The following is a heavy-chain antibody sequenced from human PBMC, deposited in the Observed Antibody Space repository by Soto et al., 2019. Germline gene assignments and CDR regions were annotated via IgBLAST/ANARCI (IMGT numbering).Heavy chain of an antibody. V-gene: IGHV1-69*17. D-gene: IGHD2-21*01. CDR2: ITPLFGIP. CDR1: GGTSRSLS. Sequence: QVQLVQSGAEVKKPGSSVKVSCKASGGTSRSLSITWERQATGQGLEWLGGITPLFGIPNYPQKFQGRLTITPAKCTGTLCLELSTRRSADTAVYECATDTDSACGWFSTWCGGSLVSVSS. CDR3: ATDTDSACGWFST. J-gene: IGHJ5*02.